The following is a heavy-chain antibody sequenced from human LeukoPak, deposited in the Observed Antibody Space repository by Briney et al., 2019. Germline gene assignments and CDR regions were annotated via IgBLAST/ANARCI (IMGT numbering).Heavy chain of an antibody. D-gene: IGHD3-10*01. CDR2: INAGNGNT. CDR1: GYTFTSYA. J-gene: IGHJ5*02. Sequence: ASVKVSCKASGYTFTSYAMHWVRQAPGQRLEWMGWINAGNGNTKYSQKFQGRVTITRDTSASTAYMELGSLRSEDTAVYYCARDRGSGSYIVFDPWGQGTLVTVSS. CDR3: ARDRGSGSYIVFDP. V-gene: IGHV1-3*01.